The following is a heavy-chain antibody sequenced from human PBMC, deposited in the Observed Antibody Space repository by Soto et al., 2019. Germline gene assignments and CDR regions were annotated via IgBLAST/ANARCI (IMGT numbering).Heavy chain of an antibody. J-gene: IGHJ4*02. CDR1: GGSFSGYY. CDR3: ASRLRRYYFDY. Sequence: QVQLQQWGAGLLKPSETLSLTCAVYGGSFSGYYWSWIRQPPGKGLEWIGEINHSGSTNYNPSLKSRVTISVDTSKNQFSLKLSSVIAADTAVYYCASRLRRYYFDYWGQGTLVTVSS. V-gene: IGHV4-34*01. D-gene: IGHD4-17*01. CDR2: INHSGST.